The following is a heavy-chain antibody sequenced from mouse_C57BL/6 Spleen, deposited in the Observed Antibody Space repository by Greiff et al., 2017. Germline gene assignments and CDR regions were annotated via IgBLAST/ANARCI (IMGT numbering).Heavy chain of an antibody. CDR3: ARGQYYPVAGYFDV. CDR2: IYPGDGDT. Sequence: QVQLKESGPELVKPGASVKISCKASGYAFSSSWMNWVKQRPGKGLEWIGRIYPGDGDTNYNGKFKGKATLTADKSSSTAYMQLSSLTSEDSAVYCCARGQYYPVAGYFDVWGTGTTVTVSS. J-gene: IGHJ1*03. D-gene: IGHD1-1*01. CDR1: GYAFSSSW. V-gene: IGHV1-82*01.